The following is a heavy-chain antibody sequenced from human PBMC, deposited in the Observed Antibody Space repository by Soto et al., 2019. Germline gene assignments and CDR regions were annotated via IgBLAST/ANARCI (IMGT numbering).Heavy chain of an antibody. Sequence: QVQLVESGGGVVQPGRSLRLSCAASGFTFSSYGMHWVRQAPGKGLEWVAVISYDGSNKYYADSLKGRFTVSRVNSKNTLYLQMSSLRAEDTAVYYCVKDGSSGWPYYYGMDVWGQGTTVTVSS. V-gene: IGHV3-30*18. CDR1: GFTFSSYG. CDR3: VKDGSSGWPYYYGMDV. J-gene: IGHJ6*02. D-gene: IGHD6-19*01. CDR2: ISYDGSNK.